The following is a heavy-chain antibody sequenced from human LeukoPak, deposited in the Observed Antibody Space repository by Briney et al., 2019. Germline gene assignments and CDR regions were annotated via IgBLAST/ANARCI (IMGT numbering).Heavy chain of an antibody. CDR1: GYTFTSYG. CDR2: ISAYNGNT. J-gene: IGHJ4*02. D-gene: IGHD3-22*01. V-gene: IGHV1-18*01. CDR3: ARDLWYYDSSGYFGY. Sequence: ASVKVSCKASGYTFTSYGISWVRRAPGQGLEWMGWISAYNGNTNYAQKLQGRVTMTTDTSTSTAYMELRSLRSDDTAVYYCARDLWYYDSSGYFGYWGQGTLVTVSS.